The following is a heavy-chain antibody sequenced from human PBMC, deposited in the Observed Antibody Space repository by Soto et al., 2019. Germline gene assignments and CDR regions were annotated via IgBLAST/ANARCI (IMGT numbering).Heavy chain of an antibody. CDR3: ARAHRGGYYTGRRNYYYGMDV. J-gene: IGHJ6*02. V-gene: IGHV4-59*12. D-gene: IGHD3-3*01. CDR2: INYSGST. Sequence: HSETLSLTCTVSGGSISSYYWSWIRQPPGKGLGWIGEINYSGSTNYNPSLKSRVTISVDTSKNQFSLKLSSVTAADTAVYYCARAHRGGYYTGRRNYYYGMDVWGQGTTVTVSS. CDR1: GGSISSYY.